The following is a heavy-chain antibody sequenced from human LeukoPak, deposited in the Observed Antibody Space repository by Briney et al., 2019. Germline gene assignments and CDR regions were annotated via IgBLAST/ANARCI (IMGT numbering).Heavy chain of an antibody. CDR1: GGSISSYY. Sequence: SETLPLTCTVSGGSISSYYWSWIRQPAGKGLEWIGRIYTSGSTNCNPSLKSRVTMSVDTSKNQFSLKLSSVTAADTAVYYCARDDYDSSGYYYYYYYMDVWGKGTTVTVSS. CDR3: ARDDYDSSGYYYYYYYMDV. V-gene: IGHV4-4*07. CDR2: IYTSGST. D-gene: IGHD3-22*01. J-gene: IGHJ6*03.